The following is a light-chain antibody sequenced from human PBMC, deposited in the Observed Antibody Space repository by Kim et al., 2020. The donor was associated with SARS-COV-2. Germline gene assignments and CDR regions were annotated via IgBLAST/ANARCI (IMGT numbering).Light chain of an antibody. CDR2: LNSDGSH. CDR3: QTWGTGIG. J-gene: IGLJ3*02. Sequence: GASVTLTCTLSSGHSSYAIAWHQQQPEKGPRYLMKLNSDGSHSKGDGIPDRFSGSSSGAERYLTISSLQSEDEAYYYCQTWGTGIGFGGGTKLTVL. V-gene: IGLV4-69*01. CDR1: SGHSSYA.